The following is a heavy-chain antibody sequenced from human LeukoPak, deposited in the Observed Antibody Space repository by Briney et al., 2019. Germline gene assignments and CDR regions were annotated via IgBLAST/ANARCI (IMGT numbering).Heavy chain of an antibody. J-gene: IGHJ6*02. CDR2: ITGSGGNT. V-gene: IGHV3-23*01. CDR1: GFIFSSYS. Sequence: GGSLRLSCAASGFIFSSYSMSWVRQAPGKGLEWVSVITGSGGNTYYADSVKGRLTISKDNSKNTVYLQMSSLRVDDTAVYYCAKAASSSWPSYYYGMDVWGQGTTVTVSS. D-gene: IGHD6-13*01. CDR3: AKAASSSWPSYYYGMDV.